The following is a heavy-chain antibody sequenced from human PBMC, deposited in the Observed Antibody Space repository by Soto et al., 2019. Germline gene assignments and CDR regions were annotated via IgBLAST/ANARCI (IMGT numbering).Heavy chain of an antibody. V-gene: IGHV4-39*01. Sequence: LQLQESGPGLVKPSETLSLTCTVSGGSISNSDYFWAWMRQPPGKGLEWVGAISHTGSPRYNPSLKSRVTISEDTSRNQFSLRLPSVAAADTAVFYWASQIESTTYFDYWGRGTLVTVSS. CDR3: ASQIESTTYFDY. D-gene: IGHD1-1*01. CDR1: GGSISNSDYF. CDR2: ISHTGSP. J-gene: IGHJ4*02.